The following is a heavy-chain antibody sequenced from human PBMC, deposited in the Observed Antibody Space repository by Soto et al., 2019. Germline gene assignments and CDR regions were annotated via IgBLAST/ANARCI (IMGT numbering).Heavy chain of an antibody. D-gene: IGHD6-13*01. CDR1: GFTFSSYA. CDR3: ARGKVIAAANFDY. CDR2: ISYDGSNK. V-gene: IGHV3-30-3*01. J-gene: IGHJ4*02. Sequence: PGGSLRLSCAASGFTFSSYAMHWVRQAPGKGLEWVAVISYDGSNKYYADSVKGRFTISRDNSKNTLYLQMNSLRAEDTAVYYCARGKVIAAANFDYWGQGTLVTVSS.